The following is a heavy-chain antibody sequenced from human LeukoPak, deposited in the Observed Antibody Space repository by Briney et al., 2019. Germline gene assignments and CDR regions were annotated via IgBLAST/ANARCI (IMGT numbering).Heavy chain of an antibody. CDR2: INHSGST. Sequence: SETLSLTCAVYGGSFSGYYWSWIRQPPGKGLEWIGEINHSGSTNYNPSLKSRVTISVDTSKNQFSLKLSSVTAADTAVYYCARGPAHVPFDYWGQETLVTVSS. D-gene: IGHD6-25*01. V-gene: IGHV4-34*01. CDR3: ARGPAHVPFDY. J-gene: IGHJ4*02. CDR1: GGSFSGYY.